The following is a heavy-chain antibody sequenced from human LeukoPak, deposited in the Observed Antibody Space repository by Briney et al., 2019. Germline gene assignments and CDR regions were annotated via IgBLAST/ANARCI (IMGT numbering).Heavy chain of an antibody. CDR1: GCSFSNYW. CDR2: IYPSDSDT. Sequence: GESLKISCKASGCSFSNYWIGWVRQMPGKGLEWMGIIYPSDSDTRYSPSFQGQVTISADKSIRTAYLQWSSLKASDTAMYYCARPSNSGYDFWGQGALVTVSS. V-gene: IGHV5-51*01. D-gene: IGHD5-12*01. J-gene: IGHJ4*02. CDR3: ARPSNSGYDF.